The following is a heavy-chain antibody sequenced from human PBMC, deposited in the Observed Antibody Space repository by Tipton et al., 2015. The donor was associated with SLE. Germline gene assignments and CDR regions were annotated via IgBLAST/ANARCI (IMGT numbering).Heavy chain of an antibody. CDR2: IIPIFGTA. CDR3: GMNPWYYYGKDV. J-gene: IGHJ6*02. CDR1: GGTFSSYA. V-gene: IGHV1-69*18. Sequence: QVQLVQSGAEVKKPGSSVNVSCKASGGTFSSYAISWVRQAPGQGLEWMGRIIPIFGTANFAQKFQDRVTIIADESTSTAYMELSSLRSEDTAVYYCGMNPWYYYGKDVWGQGTTVTVSS.